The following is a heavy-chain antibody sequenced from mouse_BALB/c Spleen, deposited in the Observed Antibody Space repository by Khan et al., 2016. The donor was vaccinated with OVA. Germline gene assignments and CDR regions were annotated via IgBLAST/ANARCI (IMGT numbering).Heavy chain of an antibody. V-gene: IGHV5-9-3*01. J-gene: IGHJ3*01. CDR3: ARSPYGNFAY. CDR1: GFTFSTYA. D-gene: IGHD2-1*01. CDR2: ISSDGDYT. Sequence: VQLKQSGGGLVKPGGSLKLSCAASGFTFSTYAMSWVRQTPEKRLEWVATISSDGDYTYFPDNVTGRFTISRDNPKNTLCLQMTSLRSEDTAMYYCARSPYGNFAYWGQGTLVTVSA.